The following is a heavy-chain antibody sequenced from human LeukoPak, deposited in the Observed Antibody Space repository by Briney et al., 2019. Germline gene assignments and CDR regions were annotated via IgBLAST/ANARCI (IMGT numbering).Heavy chain of an antibody. V-gene: IGHV1-2*02. D-gene: IGHD5-18*01. J-gene: IGHJ4*02. CDR1: GYTFTGYY. Sequence: GASVTVSCTASGYTFTGYYMHWARQAPGQGLEWMGWINPNSGGTNYAQKFQGRVTMTRDTSISTAYMELSRLRSDDTAVYYCARESGSGYSYGYGYWGQGTLVTVSS. CDR3: ARESGSGYSYGYGY. CDR2: INPNSGGT.